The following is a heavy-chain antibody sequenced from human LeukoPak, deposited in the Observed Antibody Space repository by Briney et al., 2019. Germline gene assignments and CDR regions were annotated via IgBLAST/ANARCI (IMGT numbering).Heavy chain of an antibody. CDR2: IHYSGRT. Sequence: SETLSLTCTVSGGSFTSGSSYWTWIRRPPGKGLEWIGYIHYSGRTKINPSLKSGVTISIDTSKKQFYLKLSPVTAADTAVYYCATSTGTVFTGRVYDFWGQGTLVAVSS. D-gene: IGHD1-1*01. CDR1: GGSFTSGSSY. J-gene: IGHJ4*02. CDR3: ATSTGTVFTGRVYDF. V-gene: IGHV4-61*01.